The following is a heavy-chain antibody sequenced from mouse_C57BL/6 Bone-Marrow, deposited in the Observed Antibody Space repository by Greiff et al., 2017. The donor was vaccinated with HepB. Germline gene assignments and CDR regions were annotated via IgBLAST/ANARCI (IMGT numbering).Heavy chain of an antibody. V-gene: IGHV2-5*01. D-gene: IGHD1-1*01. Sequence: QVQLKESGPGLVQPSQSLSITCTVSGFSLTSYGVHWVRQSPGKGLEWLGVIWRGGSTDYNAAFMSRLSITKDNSKSQVFFKMNSLQADDTAIYYCAKNLDTTVVGGYFDVWGTGTTVTVSS. CDR3: AKNLDTTVVGGYFDV. J-gene: IGHJ1*03. CDR1: GFSLTSYG. CDR2: IWRGGST.